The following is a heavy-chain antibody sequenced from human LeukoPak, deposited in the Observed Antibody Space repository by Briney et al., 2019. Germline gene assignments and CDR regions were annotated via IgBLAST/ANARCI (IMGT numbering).Heavy chain of an antibody. CDR2: KKQDGSAK. V-gene: IGHV3-7*05. J-gene: IGHJ3*02. CDR3: VRDPDILTGVAFDI. CDR1: GFSFSRYG. D-gene: IGHD3-9*01. Sequence: PGNSLRLSCAGSGFSFSRYGMHWVRQAPGKGLEWVANKKQDGSAKNYVDSVKGRFTVARDNAKNSLYLQMNSLRAEDTAVYYCVRDPDILTGVAFDIWGQGTMVTVSS.